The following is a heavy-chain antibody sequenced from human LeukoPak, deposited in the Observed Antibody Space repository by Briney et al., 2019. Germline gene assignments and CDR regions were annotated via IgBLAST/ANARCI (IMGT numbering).Heavy chain of an antibody. CDR1: GGTFSSYA. CDR2: IIPILGIA. V-gene: IGHV1-69*04. Sequence: ASVKVSCRASGGTFSSYAISWVRQAPGQGLEWMGRIIPILGIANYAQKFQGRVTITADKSTSTAYMELSSLRSEDTAVYYCASIKASSWYFDYWGQGTLVTVSS. J-gene: IGHJ4*02. CDR3: ASIKASSWYFDY. D-gene: IGHD6-13*01.